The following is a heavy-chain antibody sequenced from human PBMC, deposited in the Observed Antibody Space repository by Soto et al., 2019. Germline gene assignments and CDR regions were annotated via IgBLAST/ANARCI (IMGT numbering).Heavy chain of an antibody. Sequence: LTCTVSRGSISSYFWSWIRQPPGKGLEWIGEINHSRSTNYNPSLKSRVTISVDTSKNQFSLKLSSVTAADTAVYYCARDPGGYLGYYYYGMDVWGQGTTVTVSS. J-gene: IGHJ6*02. V-gene: IGHV4-59*01. CDR1: RGSISSYF. D-gene: IGHD5-12*01. CDR3: ARDPGGYLGYYYYGMDV. CDR2: INHSRST.